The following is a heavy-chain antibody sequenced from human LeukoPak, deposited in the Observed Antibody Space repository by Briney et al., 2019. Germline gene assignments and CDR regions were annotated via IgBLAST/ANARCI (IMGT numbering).Heavy chain of an antibody. Sequence: ASVKVSCKASGYTLTGYYMHWVRQAPGQGLEWMGWISAYNGNTNYAQKLQGRVTMTTDTSTSTAYMELRSLRSDDTAVYYCAREGIAAAGTQDLYYYYYGVDVWGQGTTVTVSS. D-gene: IGHD6-13*01. CDR1: GYTLTGYY. CDR3: AREGIAAAGTQDLYYYYYGVDV. J-gene: IGHJ6*02. CDR2: ISAYNGNT. V-gene: IGHV1-18*04.